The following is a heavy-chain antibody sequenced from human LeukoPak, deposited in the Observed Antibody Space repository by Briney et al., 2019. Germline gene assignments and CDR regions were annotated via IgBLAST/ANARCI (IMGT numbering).Heavy chain of an antibody. Sequence: KPSQTLSLTCTVSGGSISSGGYYWSWIRQHPGKGLEWIGYIYYSGTTYYNPSLKSRVTISVDTSKNQFSLKLSSVTAADTAVYYCARVRSTGWSHDAFDIWGQGTMVTVSS. CDR3: ARVRSTGWSHDAFDI. J-gene: IGHJ3*02. V-gene: IGHV4-31*03. CDR2: IYYSGTT. CDR1: GGSISSGGYY. D-gene: IGHD6-19*01.